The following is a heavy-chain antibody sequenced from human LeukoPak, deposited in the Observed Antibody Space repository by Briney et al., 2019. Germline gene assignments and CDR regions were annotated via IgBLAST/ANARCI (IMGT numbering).Heavy chain of an antibody. Sequence: PGGSLRLSCGASGFTFNTYWMSWVRQTPGKGLEWVAHIKQDGSEKYYVDSVKGRFTISRDNAKNSLHLQMDSLRAEDTAVYYCARGPLTYCSITSCSLDFWGQGTLVTVSS. J-gene: IGHJ4*02. V-gene: IGHV3-7*01. CDR3: ARGPLTYCSITSCSLDF. D-gene: IGHD2-2*01. CDR2: IKQDGSEK. CDR1: GFTFNTYW.